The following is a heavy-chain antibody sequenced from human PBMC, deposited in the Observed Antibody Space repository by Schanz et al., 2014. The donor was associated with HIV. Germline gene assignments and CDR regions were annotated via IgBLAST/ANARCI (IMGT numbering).Heavy chain of an antibody. D-gene: IGHD6-19*01. V-gene: IGHV3-33*01. Sequence: QVQLVESGGGVVQPGRSLRLSCTASGFTFSNYGMHWVRQAPGKGLEWVAAIWYDGSNKFYADSVKGRFTISRDNSKNTLYLQMNSLRAEDTAVYYCARGRRGAVAGSPDHWGQGTLVTVSP. CDR1: GFTFSNYG. CDR2: IWYDGSNK. CDR3: ARGRRGAVAGSPDH. J-gene: IGHJ4*02.